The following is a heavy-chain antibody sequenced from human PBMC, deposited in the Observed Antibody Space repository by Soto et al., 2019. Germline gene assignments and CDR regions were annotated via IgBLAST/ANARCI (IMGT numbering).Heavy chain of an antibody. Sequence: GXDPTLVNPTETLTLTCTVSGFSLTTGKMGVSWIRQPPGKALECLAHIFSDNERSYSTSLQGRLTISKDTSGSQVVLSMTNVDPVDTATYYCARMNVDSYQFYYAMDVWGQGTTVTVSS. CDR3: ARMNVDSYQFYYAMDV. CDR1: GFSLTTGKMG. J-gene: IGHJ6*02. V-gene: IGHV2-26*01. D-gene: IGHD4-17*01. CDR2: IFSDNER.